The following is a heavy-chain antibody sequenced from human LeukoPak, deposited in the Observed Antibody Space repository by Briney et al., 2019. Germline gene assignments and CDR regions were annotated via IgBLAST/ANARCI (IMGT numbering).Heavy chain of an antibody. Sequence: GGSLRLSCAASGFTFSSYGMHWVRQAPGKGLEGVAFIRYDGSNKYYADSVKGRFTISRDNSKNTLYLQMNSLRAEDTAVYYCAKGSGLSIVVVPAAIQWVYFDYWGQGTLVTVSS. V-gene: IGHV3-30*02. D-gene: IGHD2-2*02. CDR3: AKGSGLSIVVVPAAIQWVYFDY. J-gene: IGHJ4*02. CDR1: GFTFSSYG. CDR2: IRYDGSNK.